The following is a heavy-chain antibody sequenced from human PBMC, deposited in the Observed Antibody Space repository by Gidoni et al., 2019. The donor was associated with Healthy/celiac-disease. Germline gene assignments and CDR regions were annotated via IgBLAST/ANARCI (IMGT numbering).Heavy chain of an antibody. Sequence: EVQLVESGGGLVHPGGSLILSCAASGFTFRSYAMSWVRQAQGKGLEWVSAISGRGGRTYYADSVKGRFTISRDNSKNTLYLQMNSLRAEDTAVYYCARERWLQSNYWGQGTLVTVSS. V-gene: IGHV3-23*04. CDR3: ARERWLQSNY. D-gene: IGHD5-12*01. J-gene: IGHJ4*02. CDR2: ISGRGGRT. CDR1: GFTFRSYA.